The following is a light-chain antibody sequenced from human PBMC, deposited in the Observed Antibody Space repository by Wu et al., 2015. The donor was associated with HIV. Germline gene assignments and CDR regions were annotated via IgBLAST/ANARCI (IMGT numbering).Light chain of an antibody. CDR3: QQYDNWPPFT. V-gene: IGKV3-15*01. J-gene: IGKJ5*01. CDR2: HAS. CDR1: QSISSA. Sequence: EIMMTQSPATLSVSLGERATLSCRASQSISSALAWYQQKPGQTPRLLIYHASTRATGVPARFSGSGSGTDFTLTIDSLQSEDFAIYYCQQYDNWPPFTFGQGTRLDIK.